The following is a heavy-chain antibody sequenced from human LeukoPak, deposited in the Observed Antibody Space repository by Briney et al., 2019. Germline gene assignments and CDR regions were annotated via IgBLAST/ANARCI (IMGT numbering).Heavy chain of an antibody. CDR2: INPNSGGT. Sequence: ASVKVSCKASGYTFTGYYMHWVRQAPGQGLEWMGWINPNSGGTNYAQKFQGRVTMTRDTSISTAYMELGRLRSDDTAVYYCARAYCSSTSCYMDAFDIWGQGTMVTVSS. J-gene: IGHJ3*02. V-gene: IGHV1-2*02. D-gene: IGHD2-2*02. CDR3: ARAYCSSTSCYMDAFDI. CDR1: GYTFTGYY.